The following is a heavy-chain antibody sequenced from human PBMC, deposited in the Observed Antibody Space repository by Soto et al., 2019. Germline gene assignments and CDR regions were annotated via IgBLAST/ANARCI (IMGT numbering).Heavy chain of an antibody. D-gene: IGHD2-15*01. CDR1: GFIFSYHA. CDR2: ISYDGSNK. J-gene: IGHJ6*02. CDR3: ARDHRVARYYYYGMDV. Sequence: GGSLRLSCEASGFIFSYHAMIWVRQAPGKGLEWVAVISYDGSNKYYADSVKGRFTISRDNSKNTLYLQMNSLRAEDTAVYYCARDHRVARYYYYGMDVWGQGTTVTVSS. V-gene: IGHV3-30-3*01.